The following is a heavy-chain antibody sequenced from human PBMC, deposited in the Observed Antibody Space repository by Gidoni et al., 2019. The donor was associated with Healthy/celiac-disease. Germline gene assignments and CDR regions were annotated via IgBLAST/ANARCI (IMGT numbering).Heavy chain of an antibody. J-gene: IGHJ6*02. D-gene: IGHD1-26*01. CDR2: IWYDGSNK. CDR1: GFTFSSYG. CDR3: ARDRGSGSYYNYYYGMDV. Sequence: QVQLVESGGGVVQPGRSLRLSCAASGFTFSSYGRHWVRQARGKGLEWVAVIWYDGSNKYYADSVKGRFTISRDNSKNTLYLQMNSLRAEDTAVYYCARDRGSGSYYNYYYGMDVWGQGTTVTVSS. V-gene: IGHV3-33*01.